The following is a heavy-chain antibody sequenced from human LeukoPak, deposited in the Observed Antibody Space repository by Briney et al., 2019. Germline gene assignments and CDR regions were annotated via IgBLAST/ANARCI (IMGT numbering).Heavy chain of an antibody. Sequence: SETLSLTCAVYGGSFSGYYWSWIRQPPGKGLEWIGEMNHSGSTNYNPSLKSRVTISVDTSKNQFSLKLSSVTAADTAVYYCARFLKGSSWYGRTWGFDPWGQGTLVTVSS. CDR3: ARFLKGSSWYGRTWGFDP. J-gene: IGHJ5*02. CDR2: MNHSGST. CDR1: GGSFSGYY. V-gene: IGHV4-34*01. D-gene: IGHD6-13*01.